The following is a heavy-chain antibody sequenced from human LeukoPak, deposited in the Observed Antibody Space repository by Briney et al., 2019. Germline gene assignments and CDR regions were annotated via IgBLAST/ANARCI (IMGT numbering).Heavy chain of an antibody. Sequence: GGSLRLSCAASGFTFSSYGMHWVRQAPGKGLEWVAVISYDGSNKYYADSVKGRFTISRDNSKSTLYLQMNSLRAEDTAVYYCARGIIYDRRSYYYYGVDVWGQGTTVTVSS. V-gene: IGHV3-30*03. CDR1: GFTFSSYG. J-gene: IGHJ6*02. CDR3: ARGIIYDRRSYYYYGVDV. D-gene: IGHD5/OR15-5a*01. CDR2: ISYDGSNK.